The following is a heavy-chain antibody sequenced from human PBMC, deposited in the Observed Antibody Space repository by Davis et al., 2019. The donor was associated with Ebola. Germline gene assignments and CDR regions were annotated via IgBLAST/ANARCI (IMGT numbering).Heavy chain of an antibody. CDR2: INHSGST. CDR3: ARGTFGDCSSTSCYYYGMDV. J-gene: IGHJ6*02. CDR1: GGSFSGYY. V-gene: IGHV4-34*01. D-gene: IGHD2-2*01. Sequence: SETLSLTCAVYGGSFSGYYWSWIRQPPGKGLEWIGEINHSGSTTYNPSLKSRVTISVDTSKNQFSLKLSSVTAADTAVYYCARGTFGDCSSTSCYYYGMDVWGQGTTVTVSS.